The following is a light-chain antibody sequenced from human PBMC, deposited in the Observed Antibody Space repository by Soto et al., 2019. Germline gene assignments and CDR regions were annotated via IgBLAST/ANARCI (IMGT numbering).Light chain of an antibody. J-gene: IGKJ1*01. Sequence: EIVLTQSPGTLSLSPGERATLSCRASQAVSSSYLAWYQQKPGQAPRLLIYGASSRATGIPDRFSGSGSGTDFPLTISRLEREDFAVYYCQQYGSSPLWTFGQGTKVEIK. CDR1: QAVSSSY. CDR3: QQYGSSPLWT. CDR2: GAS. V-gene: IGKV3-20*01.